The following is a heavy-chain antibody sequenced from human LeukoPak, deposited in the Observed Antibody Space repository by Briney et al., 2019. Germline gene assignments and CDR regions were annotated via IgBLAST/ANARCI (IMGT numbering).Heavy chain of an antibody. V-gene: IGHV4-59*01. CDR2: IYYSGST. CDR1: GGSISSYY. Sequence: PSETLSLSCTVSGGSISSYYWSWIRQPPGKGLEWVGYIYYSGSTNYNPSRKSRVAISVDTSKNQFSLKLSSVTAADTAGYYCARRDYYDSSGYRYWGQGTLVTVSS. J-gene: IGHJ4*02. CDR3: ARRDYYDSSGYRY. D-gene: IGHD3-22*01.